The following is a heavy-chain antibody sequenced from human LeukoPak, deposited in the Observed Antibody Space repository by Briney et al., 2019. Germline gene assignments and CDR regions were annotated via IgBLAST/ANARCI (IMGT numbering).Heavy chain of an antibody. CDR3: AREPSSSRNPRYFDY. J-gene: IGHJ4*02. CDR1: GGSISSYY. Sequence: SETLSLTCTVSGGSISSYYWSWLRQPAGKGLEWIGRIYTSGSTNYNPSLTSRVTMSVDTSKNQFSLKLSSVTAADTAVYYCAREPSSSRNPRYFDYWGQGTLVTVSS. V-gene: IGHV4-4*07. D-gene: IGHD6-6*01. CDR2: IYTSGST.